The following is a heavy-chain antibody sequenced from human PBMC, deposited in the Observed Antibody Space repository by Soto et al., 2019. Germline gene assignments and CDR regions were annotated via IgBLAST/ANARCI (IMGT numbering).Heavy chain of an antibody. D-gene: IGHD1-26*01. Sequence: EVQLVESGGGLVQPGGYLRLSCAASGFTFSSYEMNWVRQAPGKGLEWVSYISSSGSTIYYADSVKGRFTISRDNAKNSLYLQMNSLRAEDTAVYYCAREVVGALDYWGQGTLVTVSS. V-gene: IGHV3-48*03. CDR1: GFTFSSYE. J-gene: IGHJ4*02. CDR3: AREVVGALDY. CDR2: ISSSGSTI.